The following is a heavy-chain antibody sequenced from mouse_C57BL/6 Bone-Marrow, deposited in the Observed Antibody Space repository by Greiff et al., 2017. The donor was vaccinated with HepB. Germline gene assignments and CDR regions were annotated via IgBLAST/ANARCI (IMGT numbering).Heavy chain of an antibody. CDR2: IDPSDSYT. Sequence: VQLQQSGAELVMPGASVKLSCKASGYTFTSYWMHWVKQRPGQGLEWIGEIDPSDSYTNYNQKFKGKSTLTVDKSSSTAYMQLSSLTSEDSAVYYCARSSAGKRAMDYWGQGTSVTVSS. D-gene: IGHD6-1*01. CDR3: ARSSAGKRAMDY. CDR1: GYTFTSYW. J-gene: IGHJ4*01. V-gene: IGHV1-69*01.